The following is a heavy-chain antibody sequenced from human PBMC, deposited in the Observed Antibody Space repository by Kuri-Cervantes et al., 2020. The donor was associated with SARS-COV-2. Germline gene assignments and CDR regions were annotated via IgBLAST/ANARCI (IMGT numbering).Heavy chain of an antibody. CDR1: GFTFSSYD. J-gene: IGHJ3*02. CDR2: IGTAGDT. Sequence: GGSLRLSCAACGFTFSSYDMHWVRQATGKGLEWVSAIGTAGDTYYPGSVKGQFTISRENAKNSLYLQMNSLRAEDTAVYYCAIGDSSSPHDAFDIWGQGTMVTVSS. V-gene: IGHV3-13*03. D-gene: IGHD6-6*01. CDR3: AIGDSSSPHDAFDI.